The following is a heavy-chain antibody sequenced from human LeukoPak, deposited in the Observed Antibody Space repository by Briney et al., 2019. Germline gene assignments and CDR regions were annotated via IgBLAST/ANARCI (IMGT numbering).Heavy chain of an antibody. V-gene: IGHV4-34*01. Sequence: SETLSLTCAVYGGSFSGYYWSWIRQPPGKGLEWIGEINHSGSTNYNPSLKSRVTISVDTSKNQFSLKLSSVTAADTAVYYCARIQIGSLWFGELLYPDAFDIWGQGTMVTVSS. CDR2: INHSGST. CDR1: GGSFSGYY. J-gene: IGHJ3*02. D-gene: IGHD3-10*01. CDR3: ARIQIGSLWFGELLYPDAFDI.